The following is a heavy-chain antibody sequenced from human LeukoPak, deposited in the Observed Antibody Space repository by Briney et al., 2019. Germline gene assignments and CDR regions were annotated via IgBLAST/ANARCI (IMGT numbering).Heavy chain of an antibody. D-gene: IGHD2-21*02. J-gene: IGHJ5*01. CDR2: INANSGTT. Sequence: GGSLRLSCAASGFAFSVYAMSWLRQPPGKGLEWVSTINANSGTTSYAASVRGRFTISRDNSKNALYLQLNTLRADDTATYYCAKPISGGLAVTADWFHPWGQGILVVVSS. CDR1: GFAFSVYA. CDR3: AKPISGGLAVTADWFHP. V-gene: IGHV3-23*01.